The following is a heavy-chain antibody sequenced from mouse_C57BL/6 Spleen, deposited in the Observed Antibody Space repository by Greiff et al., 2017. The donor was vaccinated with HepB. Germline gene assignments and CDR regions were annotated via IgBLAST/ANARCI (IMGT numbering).Heavy chain of an antibody. V-gene: IGHV6-3*01. Sequence: EVKVEESGGGLVQPGGSMKLSCVASGFTFSNYWMNWVRQSPEKGLEWVAQIRLKSDNYATHYAESVKGRFTISRDDSKSSVYLQMNNLRAEDTGMYYCTGGYYGSRYFDVWGTGTTVTVSS. CDR3: TGGYYGSRYFDV. D-gene: IGHD1-1*01. J-gene: IGHJ1*03. CDR2: IRLKSDNYAT. CDR1: GFTFSNYW.